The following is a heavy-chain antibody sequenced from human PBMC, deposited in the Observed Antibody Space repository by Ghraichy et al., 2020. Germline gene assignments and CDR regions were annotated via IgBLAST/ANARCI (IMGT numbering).Heavy chain of an antibody. CDR1: GFTFSTYA. CDR2: ISYDGGNK. D-gene: IGHD6-13*01. CDR3: ARDHSSTWYYFDY. J-gene: IGHJ4*02. Sequence: WGSLRLSCAASGFTFSTYAMHWVRQAPGKGLEWVAVISYDGGNKYYTESVKGRFTISRDNSKNTLFLQMNSLRPEDTALYYCARDHSSTWYYFDYWGQGTLVTVSS. V-gene: IGHV3-30*04.